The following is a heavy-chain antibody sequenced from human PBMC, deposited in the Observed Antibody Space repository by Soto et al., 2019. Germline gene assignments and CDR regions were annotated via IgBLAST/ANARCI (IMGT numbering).Heavy chain of an antibody. CDR2: VFYTGFT. CDR1: GASISGSYYY. Sequence: SETLSLTCAVSGASISGSYYYWAWLRQSPGKGPEWIGSVFYTGFTAYNPSLESRVSVSVDTSKSQFSLKLSAVTAADTAVYYCATSQKGYNWNYFDHWGQGALVTVSS. D-gene: IGHD1-20*01. CDR3: ATSQKGYNWNYFDH. V-gene: IGHV4-39*01. J-gene: IGHJ4*02.